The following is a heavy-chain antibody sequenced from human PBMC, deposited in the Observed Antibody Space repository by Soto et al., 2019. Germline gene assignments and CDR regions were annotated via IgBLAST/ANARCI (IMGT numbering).Heavy chain of an antibody. J-gene: IGHJ6*02. Sequence: QVQLQESGPGLVKPSETLSLTCTVSGGSISRYYWSWIRQPPGKGLEWIGYMYNTGRTVYNPSFKSRVTISLDTSKNQFSLQLDSVTAADTAVYYCARDLWGYCGTDCYPLDVWGQGTTVTVSS. D-gene: IGHD2-21*02. V-gene: IGHV4-59*01. CDR3: ARDLWGYCGTDCYPLDV. CDR1: GGSISRYY. CDR2: MYNTGRT.